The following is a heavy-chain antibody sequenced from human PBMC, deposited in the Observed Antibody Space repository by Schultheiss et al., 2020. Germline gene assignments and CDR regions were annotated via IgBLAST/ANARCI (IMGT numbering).Heavy chain of an antibody. J-gene: IGHJ5*02. CDR1: GGSISSGGYY. CDR3: AKDGERTSYNWFDP. V-gene: IGHV4-31*03. CDR2: IYYSGST. Sequence: SETLSLTCTVSGGSISSGGYYWSWIRQHPGKGLEWIGYIYYSGSTYYNPSLKSRVTISVDTSKNKFSLKLSSVTAADTAVYYCAKDGERTSYNWFDPWGQGTLVTVSS. D-gene: IGHD2-2*01.